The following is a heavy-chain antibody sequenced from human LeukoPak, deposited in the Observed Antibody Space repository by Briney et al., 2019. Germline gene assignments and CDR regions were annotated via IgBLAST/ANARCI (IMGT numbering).Heavy chain of an antibody. V-gene: IGHV3-48*01. Sequence: GGSLRLSCAASAFTFSTYAMSWVRQAPGKGLEWVSYISSSSSTMYYADSVKGRFTISRGNAKNSLYLQMNSLRAEDTAVYYCARPSAMPWDYYYYMDVWGKGTTVTVSS. D-gene: IGHD2-2*01. CDR1: AFTFSTYA. J-gene: IGHJ6*03. CDR3: ARPSAMPWDYYYYMDV. CDR2: ISSSSSTM.